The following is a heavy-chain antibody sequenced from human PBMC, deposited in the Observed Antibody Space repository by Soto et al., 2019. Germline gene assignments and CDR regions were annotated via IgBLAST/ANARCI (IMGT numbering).Heavy chain of an antibody. Sequence: SETLSLTCTVSGGSISSGGYYWSWIRQHPGKGLEWIGYIYYSGGTKHNPSLKSRLTMSLDMSKKQFSLRLTSVTAADTAVYFCARTTRMTTMIDYWGQGTQVTVSS. CDR2: IYYSGGT. CDR1: GGSISSGGYY. J-gene: IGHJ4*02. V-gene: IGHV4-61*08. D-gene: IGHD4-17*01. CDR3: ARTTRMTTMIDY.